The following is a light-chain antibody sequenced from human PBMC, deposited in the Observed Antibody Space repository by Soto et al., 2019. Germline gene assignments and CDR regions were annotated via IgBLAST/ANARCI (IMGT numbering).Light chain of an antibody. CDR1: QSVSGSS. V-gene: IGKV3-20*01. CDR3: QQYNSSPWT. J-gene: IGKJ1*01. Sequence: EIVLSQSPGTLSLSPGERATLSCRASQSVSGSSLAWYQQKPGQAPRLLIYGASSRATGIPDRFSGSGSGTDFTLTISSLQPDDFATYYCQQYNSSPWTFGQGTKVEVK. CDR2: GAS.